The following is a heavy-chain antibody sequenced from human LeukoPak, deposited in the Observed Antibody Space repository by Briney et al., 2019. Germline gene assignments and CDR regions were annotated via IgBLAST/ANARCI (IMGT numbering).Heavy chain of an antibody. CDR1: GGTFSSYA. CDR3: ARDRSPDDYDYVWGSYRSPYYGMDV. Sequence: GASVKVSCKASGGTFSSYAISWVRQAPGQGLEWMGRIIPILGIANYAQKFQGRVTITADKSTSTAYMELSSLRSEDTAVYYCARDRSPDDYDYVWGSYRSPYYGMDVWGQGTTVTVSS. D-gene: IGHD3-16*02. CDR2: IIPILGIA. J-gene: IGHJ6*02. V-gene: IGHV1-69*04.